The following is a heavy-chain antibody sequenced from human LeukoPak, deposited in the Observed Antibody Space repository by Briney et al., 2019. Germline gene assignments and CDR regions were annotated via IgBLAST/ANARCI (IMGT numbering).Heavy chain of an antibody. D-gene: IGHD6-13*01. CDR1: GVSISNYC. CDR3: ARQQLPDGTYYFDY. Sequence: PSETLSLTCTASGVSISNYCWRWIRQPPGKGLEWIAYIHYSGHTNYNPSLKSRVTISLDTSNNQFSLKLTSVTAADTALYYCARQQLPDGTYYFDYWGQGTLVTVSS. CDR2: IHYSGHT. V-gene: IGHV4-59*01. J-gene: IGHJ4*02.